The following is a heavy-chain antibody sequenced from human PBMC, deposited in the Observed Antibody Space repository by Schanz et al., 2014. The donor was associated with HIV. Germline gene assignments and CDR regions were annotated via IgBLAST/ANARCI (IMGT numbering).Heavy chain of an antibody. Sequence: QVQLVQSGAEVKKPGASVTVSCKASGYTFTNYGINWVRQAPGQGLEWMGWISGYIGNTNYAQNLQDRVTMTTDTLTSTVYMELRSLRSDDTAVYYCARGYCSGGTCYSGDYWGQGTLVTVSS. J-gene: IGHJ4*02. CDR1: GYTFTNYG. V-gene: IGHV1-18*01. CDR3: ARGYCSGGTCYSGDY. CDR2: ISGYIGNT. D-gene: IGHD2-15*01.